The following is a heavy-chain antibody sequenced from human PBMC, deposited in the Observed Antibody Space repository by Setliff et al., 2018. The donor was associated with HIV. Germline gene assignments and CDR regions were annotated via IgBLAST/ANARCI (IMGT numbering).Heavy chain of an antibody. CDR1: GYTSTTYD. CDR3: AIRREVVVATTRRGLDI. V-gene: IGHV1-8*02. Sequence: ALVKVSCKASGYTSTTYDINWVRQAAGQGLEWMGWMNPNSGNTGYAQRFQGRLTMTRNTSISTAYMELNSLMSEDTAVYFCAIRREVVVATTRRGLDIWGQGTMVTVSS. D-gene: IGHD2-15*01. CDR2: MNPNSGNT. J-gene: IGHJ3*02.